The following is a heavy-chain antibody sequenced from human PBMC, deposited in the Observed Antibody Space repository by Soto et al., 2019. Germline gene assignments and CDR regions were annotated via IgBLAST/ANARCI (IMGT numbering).Heavy chain of an antibody. D-gene: IGHD5-18*01. J-gene: IGHJ4*02. CDR1: GFTFSTYW. CDR2: IRGDGTRT. V-gene: IGHV3-74*01. Sequence: PGGSLRLSCAASGFTFSTYWMHWVRQGPGKGLVWVSRIRGDGTRTNYADSVRGRFTTSRDNAKNSLYLQMNSLRPEDTALYYCVRSKGGYSYGTPFDYWGQGTLVTVSS. CDR3: VRSKGGYSYGTPFDY.